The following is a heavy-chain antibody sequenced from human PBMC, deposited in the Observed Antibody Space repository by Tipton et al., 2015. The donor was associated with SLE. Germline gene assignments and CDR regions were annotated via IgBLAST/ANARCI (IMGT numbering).Heavy chain of an antibody. J-gene: IGHJ4*02. D-gene: IGHD3-3*01. Sequence: TLSLTCTVSGGSISSSSYYWGWIRQPPGKGLEWIGIIYYSGNTYYNPSLKSRVTISVNTTKNQFSLKRSSVTAAGTAVYYCARLTKGDFWSGCYFDYWGQGTLVTVSS. V-gene: IGHV4-39*01. CDR3: ARLTKGDFWSGCYFDY. CDR1: GGSISSSSYY. CDR2: IYYSGNT.